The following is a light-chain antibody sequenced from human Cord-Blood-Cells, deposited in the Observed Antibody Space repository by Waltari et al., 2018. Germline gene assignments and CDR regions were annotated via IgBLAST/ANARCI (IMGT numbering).Light chain of an antibody. CDR2: GAS. Sequence: EIVLTQSPGTLSLSPGERATLSCRASQSVSISYLAWYQQKPGQAPRLLIYGASSRATGIPERFSGSGSGTDFTLTIRRLEPEDFAVYACQQDGRSPWTFGQGTKVEIK. J-gene: IGKJ1*01. V-gene: IGKV3-20*01. CDR1: QSVSISY. CDR3: QQDGRSPWT.